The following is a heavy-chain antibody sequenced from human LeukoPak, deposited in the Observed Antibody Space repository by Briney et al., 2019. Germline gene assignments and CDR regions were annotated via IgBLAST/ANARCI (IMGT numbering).Heavy chain of an antibody. CDR1: GFTFSSYS. J-gene: IGHJ6*02. V-gene: IGHV3-48*01. CDR2: ISSSSSTI. D-gene: IGHD3-10*01. CDR3: ARETSIWFGELLTPSGMDV. Sequence: PGGSLRLSCAASGFTFSSYSMNWVRQAPGKGLEWVSYISSSSSTIYYADSVKGRFTISRDNSKNTLYLQMNSLRAEDTAVYYCARETSIWFGELLTPSGMDVWGQGTTVTVSS.